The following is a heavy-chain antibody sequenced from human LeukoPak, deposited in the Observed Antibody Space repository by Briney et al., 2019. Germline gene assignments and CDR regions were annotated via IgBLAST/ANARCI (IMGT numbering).Heavy chain of an antibody. CDR2: IYYSGST. D-gene: IGHD3-16*02. Sequence: SETLSLTCTVSVGSISSYYGSWIRQPPGKGLEWIGYIYYSGSTNYNPSLKSRVTISVDTSKNQFSLKLSSVTAADTAVYYCARGATYVWGSYRYGGNWYFDLWGRGTLVTVSS. V-gene: IGHV4-59*01. CDR3: ARGATYVWGSYRYGGNWYFDL. J-gene: IGHJ2*01. CDR1: VGSISSYY.